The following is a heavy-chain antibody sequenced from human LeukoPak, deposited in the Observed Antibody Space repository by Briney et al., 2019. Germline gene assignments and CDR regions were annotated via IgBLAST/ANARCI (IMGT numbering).Heavy chain of an antibody. J-gene: IGHJ4*02. V-gene: IGHV3-53*01. Sequence: SGGSLRLSCAASGFTVSSNYMSWVRQAPGKGLEWVSVIYSGGSTYYADSVKGRFTISRDNSEHTLYLQMNSLRVEDTAVYYCARDRLYSSSSEDYWGQGTLVTVSS. D-gene: IGHD6-6*01. CDR2: IYSGGST. CDR3: ARDRLYSSSSEDY. CDR1: GFTVSSNY.